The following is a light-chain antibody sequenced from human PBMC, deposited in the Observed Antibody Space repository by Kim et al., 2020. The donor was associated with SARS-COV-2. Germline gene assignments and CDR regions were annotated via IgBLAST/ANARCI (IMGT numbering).Light chain of an antibody. Sequence: VSPGQTASIPCSGDKLGDKYTCWYQQKAGQSPVLVIYQDTKRPSGIPERFSGSNSGNTATLTISGTQAMDEADYFCQAWDINTVVFGGGTQLTVL. V-gene: IGLV3-1*01. CDR3: QAWDINTVV. CDR1: KLGDKY. CDR2: QDT. J-gene: IGLJ2*01.